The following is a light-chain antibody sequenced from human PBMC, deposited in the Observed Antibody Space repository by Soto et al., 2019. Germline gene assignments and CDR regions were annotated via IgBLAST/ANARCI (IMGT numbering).Light chain of an antibody. CDR1: QSVSSSY. V-gene: IGKV3-20*01. Sequence: EIVLTQSPGTLSLSPGERATLSCRASQSVSSSYLAWYQQKPGQAPRLLIYGASSRATGIPDRFSGSGYGTDFTLTISRLEPEDFAVYYCQQYGSSSGLFTFGPGTKVDIK. J-gene: IGKJ3*01. CDR2: GAS. CDR3: QQYGSSSGLFT.